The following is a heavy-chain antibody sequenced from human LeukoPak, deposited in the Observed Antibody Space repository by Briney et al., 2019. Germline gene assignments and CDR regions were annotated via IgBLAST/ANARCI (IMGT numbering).Heavy chain of an antibody. CDR3: ARANTGYCSGGSCYSGYYYYMDV. CDR2: IIPILGTA. D-gene: IGHD2-15*01. J-gene: IGHJ6*03. Sequence: ASVKVSCKASRGTLSSYAISWVRQAPGQGVEWLGGIIPILGTANFAQKLQGRVTNTTDQSTSPTYIELSRLRSEDRAVYYCARANTGYCSGGSCYSGYYYYMDVWGKGTTVTMSS. V-gene: IGHV1-69*05. CDR1: RGTLSSYA.